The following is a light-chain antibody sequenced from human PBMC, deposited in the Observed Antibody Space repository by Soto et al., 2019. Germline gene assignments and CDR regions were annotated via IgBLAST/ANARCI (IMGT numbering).Light chain of an antibody. J-gene: IGKJ2*01. Sequence: EIIMTQSPATLSVSPGERATLSCRASQSINRNLAWYQQKPGQAPRLLFYGASSRSTGVPDRFSVSGSGTDFTLTISRLEPEDFAVYYCQQYNNWPKTFGQGTKLEIK. CDR3: QQYNNWPKT. V-gene: IGKV3D-15*01. CDR1: QSINRN. CDR2: GAS.